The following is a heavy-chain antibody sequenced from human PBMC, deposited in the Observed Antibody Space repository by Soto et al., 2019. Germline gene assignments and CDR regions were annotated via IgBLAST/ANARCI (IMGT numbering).Heavy chain of an antibody. CDR2: IFYFGST. Sequence: SETLSLTCTVSGGSISSYYWSWIRQTPGKGLEWIGYIFYFGSTNYNPSLKSRVTLSIDTSKNQLSLKLSSVTAADTAVYYCARHSPDFDWLSQFDYWGQGTLVTVSS. V-gene: IGHV4-59*08. J-gene: IGHJ4*02. D-gene: IGHD3-9*01. CDR3: ARHSPDFDWLSQFDY. CDR1: GGSISSYY.